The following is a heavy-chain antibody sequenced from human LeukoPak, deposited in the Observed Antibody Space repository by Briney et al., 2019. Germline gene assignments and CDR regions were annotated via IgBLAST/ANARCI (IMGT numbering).Heavy chain of an antibody. D-gene: IGHD6-19*01. CDR1: GFTFSSYG. CDR3: AREHTPYGSGCTAAY. CDR2: ISPSSSTM. J-gene: IGHJ4*02. V-gene: IGHV3-48*01. Sequence: PGGSQRLSCAASGFTFSSYGMNWVRQAPGKGQEWVSYISPSSSTMYYADSGKGRFTISRDNAKNSLYLQMNSLSSEDTAVYYCAREHTPYGSGCTAAYWGQGTLVTVSS.